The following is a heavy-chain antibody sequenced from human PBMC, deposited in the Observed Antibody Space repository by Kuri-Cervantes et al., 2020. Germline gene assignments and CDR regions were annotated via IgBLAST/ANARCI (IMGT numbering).Heavy chain of an antibody. CDR1: GGSVSSGSYY. J-gene: IGHJ6*02. D-gene: IGHD3-9*01. Sequence: GSLRLSCTVSGGSVSSGSYYWSWIRQPPGKGLEWIGYIYYSGSTNYNPSLKSRVTISVDTSKNQFSLKLSSVTAADAAVYYCAREIRYFDWLLSGHYGMDVWGQGTMVTVSS. CDR2: IYYSGST. CDR3: AREIRYFDWLLSGHYGMDV. V-gene: IGHV4-61*01.